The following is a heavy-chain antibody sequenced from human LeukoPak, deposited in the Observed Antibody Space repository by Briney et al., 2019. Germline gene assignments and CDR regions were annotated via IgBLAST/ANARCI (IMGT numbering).Heavy chain of an antibody. J-gene: IGHJ3*01. CDR2: ISHDGNDQ. CDR1: GFTFSTYE. V-gene: IGHV3-30*04. Sequence: GGSLRLSCAASGFTFSTYEMHWVRQAPGKGLEWVAVISHDGNDQYYADSVKGRFTISRDNSKNALYLQMNSLRLEDTAVYYCARDRDCSRTSCFNPFDVWGQGTMAIVSS. CDR3: ARDRDCSRTSCFNPFDV. D-gene: IGHD2-2*01.